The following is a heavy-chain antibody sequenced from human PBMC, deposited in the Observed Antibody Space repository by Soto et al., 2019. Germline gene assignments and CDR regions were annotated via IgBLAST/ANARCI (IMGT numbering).Heavy chain of an antibody. Sequence: PSQTLSLTCAISGDSVSSNSAAWNWIRQSPSRGLEWLGRTYYRSKWYNDYAVSVKSRITINPDTSKNQFSLQLNSVTPEDTAVYYCASEDVGGLTGTPSGYGMDVWGQGTTVTVSS. CDR3: ASEDVGGLTGTPSGYGMDV. CDR1: GDSVSSNSAA. CDR2: TYYRSKWYN. J-gene: IGHJ6*02. D-gene: IGHD1-7*01. V-gene: IGHV6-1*01.